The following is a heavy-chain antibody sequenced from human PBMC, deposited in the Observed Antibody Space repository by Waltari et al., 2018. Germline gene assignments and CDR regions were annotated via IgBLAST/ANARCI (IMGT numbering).Heavy chain of an antibody. D-gene: IGHD2-2*01. J-gene: IGHJ4*02. Sequence: EVQLVESGGGLVQPGGSLRLSCAASGFTFSSYEMNWVRQAPGKGLEWVSKFSSSGSTIYYADVLKGRFTISIDNAKNSLYLQMNSLRAEDTAVYYCARECCSSTSPDIDYWGQGTLVTVSS. CDR3: ARECCSSTSPDIDY. V-gene: IGHV3-48*03. CDR1: GFTFSSYE. CDR2: FSSSGSTI.